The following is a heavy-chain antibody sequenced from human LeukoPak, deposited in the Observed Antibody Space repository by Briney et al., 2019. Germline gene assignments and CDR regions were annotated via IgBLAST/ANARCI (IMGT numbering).Heavy chain of an antibody. V-gene: IGHV4-34*01. Sequence: ASETLSLTCAVYGGSFSGYYWSWIRQPPGKGLEWIGEINHSGSTNYNPSLKSRVTISVDTSKNQFSLKLSSVTAADTAVYYCGHSSGWYGYMDVWGKGTTVTISS. D-gene: IGHD6-19*01. J-gene: IGHJ6*03. CDR1: GGSFSGYY. CDR3: GHSSGWYGYMDV. CDR2: INHSGST.